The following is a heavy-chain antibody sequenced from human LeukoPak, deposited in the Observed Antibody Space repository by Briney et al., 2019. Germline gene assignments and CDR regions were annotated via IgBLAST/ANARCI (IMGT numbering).Heavy chain of an antibody. V-gene: IGHV4-34*01. CDR2: INHSGST. D-gene: IGHD3-10*01. CDR1: GGSFSGYY. Sequence: SETLSLTCAVYGGSFSGYYWSWIRQPPGKGLEWIGEINHSGSTNYNPSLKSRVTISVDTSKNQFSLKLSSVTAADTAVYYCARGYGSGNAIDYWGQGTLVTVSS. CDR3: ARGYGSGNAIDY. J-gene: IGHJ4*02.